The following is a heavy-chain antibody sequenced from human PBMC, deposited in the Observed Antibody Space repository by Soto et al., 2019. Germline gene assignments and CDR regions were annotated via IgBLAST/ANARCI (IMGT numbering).Heavy chain of an antibody. CDR2: IRSKANSYAT. CDR1: GFTFSGSA. Sequence: EVQLVESGGGLVQPGGSLKLSCAASGFTFSGSAMHWVRQASGKGLEWVGRIRSKANSYATAYAASVKGRFTISRDDSKNTAYLQMNSLKTDDTAVYYCTRPLDYWGQGTLVTVSS. CDR3: TRPLDY. V-gene: IGHV3-73*01. J-gene: IGHJ4*02.